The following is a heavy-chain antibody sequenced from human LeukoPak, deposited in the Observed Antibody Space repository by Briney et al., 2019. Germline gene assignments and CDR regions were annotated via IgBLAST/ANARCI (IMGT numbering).Heavy chain of an antibody. Sequence: SETLSLTCTVSGGSISSYYWSWIRQPSGKGLEWIGYIYYSGSTNYNPSLKSRVTISVDTSKNQFSLKLSSVTAADTAVYYCARQGYSSGWYDDYWGQGTLVTVSS. CDR2: IYYSGST. J-gene: IGHJ4*02. D-gene: IGHD6-19*01. V-gene: IGHV4-59*08. CDR3: ARQGYSSGWYDDY. CDR1: GGSISSYY.